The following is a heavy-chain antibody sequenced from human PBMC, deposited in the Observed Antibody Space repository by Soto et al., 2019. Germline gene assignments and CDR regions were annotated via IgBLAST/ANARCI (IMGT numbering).Heavy chain of an antibody. D-gene: IGHD3-10*01. CDR3: ARGSIIRFGEGQNWFDP. Sequence: QVQLQESGPGLVKPSQTLSLTCTVSGGSISSGGYYWSWIRQHPGKGLEWIGYIYYSGSTYYNPSLKSRVTISVDTSKNQFSLKLSSVTAADTAVYYCARGSIIRFGEGQNWFDPWGQGTLVTVSS. CDR1: GGSISSGGYY. V-gene: IGHV4-31*03. J-gene: IGHJ5*02. CDR2: IYYSGST.